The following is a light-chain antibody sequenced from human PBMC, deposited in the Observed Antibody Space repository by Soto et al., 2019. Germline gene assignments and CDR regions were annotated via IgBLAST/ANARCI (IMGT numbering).Light chain of an antibody. V-gene: IGKV1-39*01. Sequence: DIQLTQSPSSLSASVGDRVTLTCRASQSISSYLNWYKQKPGQAPKVLIYAASSLQSGVPSRFSVSGSGTDSTLPLRSIKPEDFATEDCQPSYSTPFFGPVTKGDIK. CDR1: QSISSY. CDR2: AAS. CDR3: QPSYSTPF. J-gene: IGKJ3*01.